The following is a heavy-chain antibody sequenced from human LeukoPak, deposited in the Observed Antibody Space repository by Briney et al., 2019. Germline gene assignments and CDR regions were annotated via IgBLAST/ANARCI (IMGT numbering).Heavy chain of an antibody. V-gene: IGHV3-21*04. Sequence: GGSLRLSCAASGFTFSSYAMSWVRQAPGKGLEWVSSISSSSSYIYYADSVKGRFTISRDNAKNSLYLQMSSLRPEDTALYYCVKDKHRDGYTYGVYDSWGQGTLITVSS. J-gene: IGHJ5*01. D-gene: IGHD5-18*01. CDR1: GFTFSSYA. CDR3: VKDKHRDGYTYGVYDS. CDR2: ISSSSSYI.